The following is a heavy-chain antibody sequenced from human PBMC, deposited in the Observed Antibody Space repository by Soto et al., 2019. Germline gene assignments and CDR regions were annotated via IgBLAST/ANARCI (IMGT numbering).Heavy chain of an antibody. D-gene: IGHD3-10*01. CDR2: IDWDDDK. Sequence: SGPTLVNPTQTLTLTCTFSGFSLSTSGMCVSWIRQPPGKALEWLALIDWDDDKYYSTSLKTRLTISKDTSKNQVVLTMTNMDPVDTATYYCARIRSGDYYYYYGMDVWGQGTTVTVSS. CDR3: ARIRSGDYYYYYGMDV. V-gene: IGHV2-70*01. J-gene: IGHJ6*02. CDR1: GFSLSTSGMC.